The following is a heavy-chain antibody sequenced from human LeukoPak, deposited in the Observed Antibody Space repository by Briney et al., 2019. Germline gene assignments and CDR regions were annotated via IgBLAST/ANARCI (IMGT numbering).Heavy chain of an antibody. CDR1: GFTFSSYS. Sequence: GGSLRLSCAASGFTFSSYSMNWVCQAPGQGLEWVSYISSSSSTIYYADSVKGRFTISRDNAKNSLYLQMNSLRAEDTAVYYCAREEYYYDSSGYLPYIDYWGQGTLVTVSS. V-gene: IGHV3-48*04. D-gene: IGHD3-22*01. J-gene: IGHJ4*02. CDR2: ISSSSSTI. CDR3: AREEYYYDSSGYLPYIDY.